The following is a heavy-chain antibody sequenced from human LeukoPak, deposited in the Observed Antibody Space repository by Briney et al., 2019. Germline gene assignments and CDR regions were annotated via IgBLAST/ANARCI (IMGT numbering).Heavy chain of an antibody. J-gene: IGHJ4*02. CDR2: IIPNFGTA. V-gene: IGHV1-69*05. D-gene: IGHD3-22*01. CDR1: GGTFSSYA. CDR3: ARSSNYYDSSGPFVY. Sequence: SVKVFCKASGGTFSSYAISWVRQAPGQGLEWMGGIIPNFGTANYAQKFQGRVTITTDESTSTAYMELSSLRSEDTAVYYCARSSNYYDSSGPFVYWGQGTLVTVSS.